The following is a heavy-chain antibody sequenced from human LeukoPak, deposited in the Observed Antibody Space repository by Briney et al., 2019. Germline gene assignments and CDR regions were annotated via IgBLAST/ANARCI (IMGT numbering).Heavy chain of an antibody. J-gene: IGHJ4*02. Sequence: GGSLRLSCAASGFTFSSYEMNWVRQAPGKGLEWVSYISSSGSTIYHADSVKGRFTISRDNAKNSLYLQMNSLRAEDTAVYYCARGTSGWPRGYFDYWGQGTLVTVSS. D-gene: IGHD6-19*01. CDR2: ISSSGSTI. V-gene: IGHV3-48*03. CDR3: ARGTSGWPRGYFDY. CDR1: GFTFSSYE.